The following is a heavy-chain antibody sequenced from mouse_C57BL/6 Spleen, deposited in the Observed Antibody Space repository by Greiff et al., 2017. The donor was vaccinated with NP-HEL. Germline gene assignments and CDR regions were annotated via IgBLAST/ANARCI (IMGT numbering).Heavy chain of an antibody. V-gene: IGHV1-55*01. J-gene: IGHJ3*01. D-gene: IGHD3-2*02. CDR3: ATPSSGYVAWFAY. Sequence: QVQLQQPGAELVKPGASVKMSCKASGYTFTSYWITWVKQRPGQGLEWIGDIYPGSGSTNYNEKFKSKATLTVDTSSSTAYMQLSSLTSEDSAVYYCATPSSGYVAWFAYWGQGTLVTVSA. CDR1: GYTFTSYW. CDR2: IYPGSGST.